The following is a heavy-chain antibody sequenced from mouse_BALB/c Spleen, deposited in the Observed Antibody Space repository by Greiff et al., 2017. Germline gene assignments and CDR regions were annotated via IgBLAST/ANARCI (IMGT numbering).Heavy chain of an antibody. Sequence: EVQLVESGGGLVQPGGSLRLSCATSGFTFTDYYMSWVRQPPGKALEWLGIIRNRANGYKTEYSVAVKGRITISRDNTQSILYLRMSTVIAEDSATYYCAREYGNYGGAMDYWGQGTSVTVSS. J-gene: IGHJ4*01. D-gene: IGHD2-10*02. CDR1: GFTFTDYY. V-gene: IGHV7-3*02. CDR3: AREYGNYGGAMDY. CDR2: IRNRANGYKT.